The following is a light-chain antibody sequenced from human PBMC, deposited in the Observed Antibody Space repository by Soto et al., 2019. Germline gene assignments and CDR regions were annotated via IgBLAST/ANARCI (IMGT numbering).Light chain of an antibody. CDR3: HQYGTSPLT. Sequence: EIVLAQSPGTLSLSPGERATLSCRASESISTSLAWFQQKPGQAPRLLVYGAPSRATDIPDRFTGSGSGTDFTLTISRLEPEDFAVYYCHQYGTSPLTFGGGTKV. CDR1: ESISTS. CDR2: GAP. J-gene: IGKJ4*01. V-gene: IGKV3-20*01.